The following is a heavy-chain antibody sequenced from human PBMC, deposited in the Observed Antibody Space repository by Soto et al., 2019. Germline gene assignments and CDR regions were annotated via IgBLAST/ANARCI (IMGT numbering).Heavy chain of an antibody. CDR1: GFTFSSYS. Sequence: HPGGSLRLSCAASGFTFSSYSMNWVRQAPGKGLEWVSYISSSSSTIYYADSVKGRFTISRDNAKNSLYLQMNSLRAEDTAVYYCARDRRDFWSGSNPSLYNWFDPWGQGTLVTVSS. J-gene: IGHJ5*02. V-gene: IGHV3-48*01. CDR3: ARDRRDFWSGSNPSLYNWFDP. CDR2: ISSSSSTI. D-gene: IGHD3-3*01.